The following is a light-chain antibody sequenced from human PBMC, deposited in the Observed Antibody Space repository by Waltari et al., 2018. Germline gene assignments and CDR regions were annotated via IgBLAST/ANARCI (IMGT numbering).Light chain of an antibody. J-gene: IGLJ3*02. V-gene: IGLV1-47*01. CDR1: RSNIGSNY. CDR3: AAWDDSLSGRV. CDR2: RNN. Sequence: QSVLTQPPSASGTPGQRVTISCSGSRSNIGSNYVYWYQQVPGTAPKLLIYRNNQRPSGVPDRVSGSKSGTSAPLAISGLRSEDEADYYCAAWDDSLSGRVFGGGTKVTVL.